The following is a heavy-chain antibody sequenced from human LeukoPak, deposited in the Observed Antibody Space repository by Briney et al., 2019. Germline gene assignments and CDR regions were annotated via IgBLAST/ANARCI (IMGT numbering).Heavy chain of an antibody. V-gene: IGHV4-39*01. CDR1: GDSITSDTYY. Sequence: SETLSLTCTVSGDSITSDTYYWAWIRQPPGKGLEWIGTIFYFGKTYYNPSLNSRVTISEDTSKNQFSLKLSSVTAADTALYYCARGMASAGQYYFDFWGQGTLVTVSS. J-gene: IGHJ4*02. D-gene: IGHD6-13*01. CDR2: IFYFGKT. CDR3: ARGMASAGQYYFDF.